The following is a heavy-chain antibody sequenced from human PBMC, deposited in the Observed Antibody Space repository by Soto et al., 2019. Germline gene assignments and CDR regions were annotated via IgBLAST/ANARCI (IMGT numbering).Heavy chain of an antibody. CDR2: IYSTGTT. D-gene: IGHD3-10*01. CDR1: GFTVGNNY. Sequence: EVQLVESGGGLIQPGGSLKLSCAASGFTVGNNYMSWVRQAPGQGLEWVSLIYSTGTTKYADSVKGRLTVSRDNAKNTLYLHMNSLGAEDTAVYYCAKDGRGSGSHYNSFGYWGQGTLVTVSS. CDR3: AKDGRGSGSHYNSFGY. V-gene: IGHV3-53*01. J-gene: IGHJ4*02.